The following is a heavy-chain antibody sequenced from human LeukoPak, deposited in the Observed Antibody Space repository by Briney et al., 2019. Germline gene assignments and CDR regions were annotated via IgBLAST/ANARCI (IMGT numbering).Heavy chain of an antibody. V-gene: IGHV3-21*01. D-gene: IGHD2-15*01. J-gene: IGHJ3*02. CDR2: ISSSSSYI. Sequence: GGSLRLSCAVSGFTVSSNYMSWVRQAPGKGLEWVSSISSSSSYIYYADSVKGRFTISRDNAKNSLYLQMNSLRAEDTAVYYCARPLLGYCSGGSCYAFDIWGQGTMVTVSS. CDR3: ARPLLGYCSGGSCYAFDI. CDR1: GFTVSSNY.